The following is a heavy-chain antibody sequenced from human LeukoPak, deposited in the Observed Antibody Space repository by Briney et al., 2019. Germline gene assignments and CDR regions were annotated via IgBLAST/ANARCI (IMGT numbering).Heavy chain of an antibody. CDR1: GGTFIGYD. V-gene: IGHV1-8*01. CDR3: ARVSISAAGTKVNFDY. J-gene: IGHJ4*02. Sequence: ASVKVSCKASGGTFIGYDINWLRQATGQGLEWMGWMNPNSGNTGYAQTFQGRVTMTTDSSISTAYMELSSLRSEDTAVYYCARVSISAAGTKVNFDYWGQGSQVTVSS. CDR2: MNPNSGNT. D-gene: IGHD6-13*01.